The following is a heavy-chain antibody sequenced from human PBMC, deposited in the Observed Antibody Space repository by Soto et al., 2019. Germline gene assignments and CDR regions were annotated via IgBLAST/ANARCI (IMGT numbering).Heavy chain of an antibody. CDR1: GGSISSSSYY. CDR3: ARTTYYHDSSGYSGWDFDY. V-gene: IGHV4-39*01. J-gene: IGHJ4*02. Sequence: SQTLSLTCTVSGGSISSSSYYWGWIRQPPGKGLEWIGSIYYSGSTYYNPSLKSRVTISVDTSKNQFSLKLSSVTAADTAVYYCARTTYYHDSSGYSGWDFDYWSQGNLVTVSS. CDR2: IYYSGST. D-gene: IGHD3-22*01.